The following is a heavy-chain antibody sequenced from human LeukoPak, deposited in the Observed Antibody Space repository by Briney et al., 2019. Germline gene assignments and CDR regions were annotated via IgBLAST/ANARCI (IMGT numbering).Heavy chain of an antibody. CDR2: IYYSGST. CDR3: ARSVGSGSYPFDY. J-gene: IGHJ4*02. CDR1: GGSISSYY. Sequence: SETLSLTCTVSGGSISSYYWGWIRQPPGKGLEWIGSIYYSGSTYYNPSLKSRVTISVDTSKNQFSLKLSSVTAADTAVYYCARSVGSGSYPFDYWGQGTLVTVSS. D-gene: IGHD3-10*01. V-gene: IGHV4-39*07.